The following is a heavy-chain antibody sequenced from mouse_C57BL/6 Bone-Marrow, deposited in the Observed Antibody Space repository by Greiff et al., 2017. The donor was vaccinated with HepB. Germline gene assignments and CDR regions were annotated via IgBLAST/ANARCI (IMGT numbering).Heavy chain of an antibody. J-gene: IGHJ4*01. V-gene: IGHV5-17*01. Sequence: DVKLVESGGGLVKPGGSLKLSCAASGFTFSDYGMHWVRQAPEKGLEWVAYISSGSSTIYYADTVKGRFTISRDNAKNTLFLQMTSLRSEDTAMYYCALYGNFAMDYWGQGTSVTVSS. CDR3: ALYGNFAMDY. CDR2: ISSGSSTI. D-gene: IGHD2-1*01. CDR1: GFTFSDYG.